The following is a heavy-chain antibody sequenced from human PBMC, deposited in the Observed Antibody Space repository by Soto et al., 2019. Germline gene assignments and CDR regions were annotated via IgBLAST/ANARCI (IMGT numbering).Heavy chain of an antibody. D-gene: IGHD2-2*01. V-gene: IGHV1-46*01. CDR1: GFTFSNYY. J-gene: IGHJ4*02. CDR2: ISPTSNYT. Sequence: QVQLVQSGAEVKKPGASVRVSCEASGFTFSNYYMHWVRQAPEQGLDWMGLISPTSNYTRYAQTFQGRFTVTGDTSASTVDLDLRSLTSEDTAVYFCARAASDQYFDYWGQGTRVTVTS. CDR3: ARAASDQYFDY.